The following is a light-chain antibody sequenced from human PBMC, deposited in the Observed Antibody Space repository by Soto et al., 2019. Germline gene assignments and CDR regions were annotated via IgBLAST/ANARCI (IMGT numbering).Light chain of an antibody. Sequence: QSVLTQPPSASGTPGQRVTISCSGSSSNIGSNTVNWYQQLPGTAPKLLIYSNNQRPSGVPDRFSGSKSGTSASLAISGLQSEDEADYYCASWDDSPNGVLFGGGTKLTVL. V-gene: IGLV1-44*01. CDR3: ASWDDSPNGVL. J-gene: IGLJ3*02. CDR1: SSNIGSNT. CDR2: SNN.